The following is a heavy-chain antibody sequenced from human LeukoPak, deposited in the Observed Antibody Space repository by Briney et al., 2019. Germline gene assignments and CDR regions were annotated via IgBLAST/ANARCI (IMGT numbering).Heavy chain of an antibody. CDR3: ARARPVWGGGMDV. J-gene: IGHJ6*02. CDR2: IKSKTDGGAT. CDR1: GFTFTNAW. D-gene: IGHD3-16*01. Sequence: GGSLRLSCAASGFTFTNAWMSWVRQAPGKGLEWVGRIKSKTDGGATGYEAPVKGRFLISRDDSKNTLYLQMNSLKIEDTAVYYCARARPVWGGGMDVWGQGTTVTVSS. V-gene: IGHV3-15*01.